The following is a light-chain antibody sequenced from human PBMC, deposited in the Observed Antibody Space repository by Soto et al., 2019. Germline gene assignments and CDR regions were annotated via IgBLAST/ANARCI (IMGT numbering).Light chain of an antibody. J-gene: IGKJ1*01. Sequence: QVTQSPSSVSASVGDRVTITFQTSKDISTSVAWYQQKPGKAPKLLIYAASTLQSGVPSRFSGSGSGTEFTLTISSLQPDDFATYYCQQYNSYSTFGQGTKVDIK. CDR1: KDISTS. V-gene: IGKV1D-16*01. CDR2: AAS. CDR3: QQYNSYST.